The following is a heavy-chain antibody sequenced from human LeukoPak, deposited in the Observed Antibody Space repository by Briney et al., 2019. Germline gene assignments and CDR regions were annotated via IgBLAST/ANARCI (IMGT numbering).Heavy chain of an antibody. V-gene: IGHV3-53*01. CDR1: GFTVSSNY. CDR3: ARGDGYNFWDY. CDR2: IYISGST. D-gene: IGHD5-24*01. J-gene: IGHJ4*02. Sequence: GGSLRLFCAASGFTVSSNYMSWVRQAPGKGLEWVSVIYISGSTYYADSVKGRFTISRDNSKNTLYLQMNSLRAEDTAVYYYARGDGYNFWDYWGQGALVTVSS.